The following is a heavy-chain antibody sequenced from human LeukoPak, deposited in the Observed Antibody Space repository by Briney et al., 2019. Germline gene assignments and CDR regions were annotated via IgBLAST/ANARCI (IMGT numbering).Heavy chain of an antibody. V-gene: IGHV3-23*01. CDR1: GFTFSCYA. CDR2: ISGSGGST. CDR3: AKDVIAVAASSVIAFDI. Sequence: GGSLRLSCAASGFTFSCYAMSWVRQAPGKWLEWVSAISGSGGSTYYADSVKGRFTISRDNSKNTLYLQMNSLRAEDTAVYYCAKDVIAVAASSVIAFDIWGQGTMVTVSS. J-gene: IGHJ3*02. D-gene: IGHD6-19*01.